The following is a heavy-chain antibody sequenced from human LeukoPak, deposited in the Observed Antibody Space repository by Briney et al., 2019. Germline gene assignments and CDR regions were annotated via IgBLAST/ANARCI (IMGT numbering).Heavy chain of an antibody. CDR1: GYSISSGYY. V-gene: IGHV4-38-2*02. CDR3: ARGRHDAFDI. Sequence: SETLSLTCTVSGYSISSGYYWGWIRQPPGKGLEWIGSIYHSGSTYYNPSLKSRVTISVDTSKNQFSLKLSSVTAADTAVYYCARGRHDAFDIWGQGTMVTVSS. J-gene: IGHJ3*02. CDR2: IYHSGST.